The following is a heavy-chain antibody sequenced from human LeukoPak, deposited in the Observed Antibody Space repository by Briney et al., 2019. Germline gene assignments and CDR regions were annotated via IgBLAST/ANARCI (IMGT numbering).Heavy chain of an antibody. Sequence: SETLSLTCTVSGYSISSGYYWGWIRQPPGKGLEWIGSVYHSGSTYYTPPLKSRVTISVDTSKNQFSLKLSSVTAADTAVYYCARVGDIVVVPAAIPGWFDPWGQGTLVTVSS. D-gene: IGHD2-2*02. V-gene: IGHV4-38-2*02. J-gene: IGHJ5*02. CDR2: VYHSGST. CDR3: ARVGDIVVVPAAIPGWFDP. CDR1: GYSISSGYY.